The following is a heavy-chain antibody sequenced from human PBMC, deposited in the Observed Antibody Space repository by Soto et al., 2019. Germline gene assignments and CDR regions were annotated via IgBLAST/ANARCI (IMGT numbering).Heavy chain of an antibody. D-gene: IGHD2-15*01. V-gene: IGHV3-21*01. CDR2: ISSSSSYI. CDR1: GFTFSSYS. CDR3: ARDGVVVAAEYLQH. J-gene: IGHJ1*01. Sequence: EVQLVESGGGLVKPGGSLRLSCAASGFTFSSYSMNWVRQAPGKGLEWVSSISSSSSYIYYADSVKGRFTISRDNAKNSLDLQMNSLRAEDTAVYYCARDGVVVAAEYLQHWGQGTLVTVSS.